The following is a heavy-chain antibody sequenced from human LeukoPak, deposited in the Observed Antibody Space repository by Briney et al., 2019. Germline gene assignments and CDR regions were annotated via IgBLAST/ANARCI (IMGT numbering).Heavy chain of an antibody. CDR2: IYPADSDI. Sequence: GGSLQISCKGSGSSINNYWIAWVRQMPGKGLEWMGIIYPADSDIRYSPSFQGQVTISADKSISTAYLQWNSLKASDTAMYYCARQEYCSGGSCYTWFDPWGQGTLVTVSS. CDR3: ARQEYCSGGSCYTWFDP. J-gene: IGHJ5*02. D-gene: IGHD2-15*01. CDR1: GSSINNYW. V-gene: IGHV5-51*01.